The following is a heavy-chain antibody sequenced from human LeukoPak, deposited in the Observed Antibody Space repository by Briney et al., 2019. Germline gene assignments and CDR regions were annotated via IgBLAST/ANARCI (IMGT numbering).Heavy chain of an antibody. CDR1: GGSISSSSYY. J-gene: IGHJ4*02. V-gene: IGHV4-39*01. Sequence: SETLSLTCTVSGGSISSSSYYWGWIRQPPGKGLEWIGSIYYSGSTYYNPSLKSRVTISVDTSKNQFSLKLSSVTAADTAVYYCATSQYDLWSGYYSYWGQGTLVTVSS. D-gene: IGHD3-3*01. CDR3: ATSQYDLWSGYYSY. CDR2: IYYSGST.